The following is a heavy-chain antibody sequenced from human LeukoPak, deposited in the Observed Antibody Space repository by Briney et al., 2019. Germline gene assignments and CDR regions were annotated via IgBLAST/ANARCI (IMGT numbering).Heavy chain of an antibody. V-gene: IGHV1-69*06. CDR3: ARVRPARPNWFDP. J-gene: IGHJ5*02. Sequence: SVRVSCKASGYTFSSYAISWVRQAPGQGLEWMGGIIPIFGTANYAQKFQGRVTITADKSTSTAYMELSSLRSEDTAVYYCARVRPARPNWFDPWGQGTLVTVSS. CDR2: IIPIFGTA. CDR1: GYTFSSYA. D-gene: IGHD6-6*01.